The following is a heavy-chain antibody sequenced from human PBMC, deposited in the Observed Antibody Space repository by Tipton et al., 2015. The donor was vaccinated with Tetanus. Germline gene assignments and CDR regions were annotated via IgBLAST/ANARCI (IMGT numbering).Heavy chain of an antibody. CDR2: IYYSGST. CDR1: GGSISSSSYY. D-gene: IGHD6-19*01. J-gene: IGHJ4*02. V-gene: IGHV4-39*01. CDR3: ARPRNGGWYAGDFDY. Sequence: TLSLTCTVSGGSISSSSYYWGWIRQPPGKGLEWIGSIYYSGSTYYNPSLKSRVTISVDTSKTHFSLKLSSVTAADTAVYYCARPRNGGWYAGDFDYWGQGTLVTVSS.